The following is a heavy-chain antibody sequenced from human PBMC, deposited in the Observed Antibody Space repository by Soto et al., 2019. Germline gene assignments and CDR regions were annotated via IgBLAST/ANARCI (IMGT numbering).Heavy chain of an antibody. J-gene: IGHJ4*02. CDR1: GGTFTSDV. CDR2: MIPMFGTQ. CDR3: ARDLGSGYDPGDY. V-gene: IGHV1-69*12. Sequence: QVQLGQSGAEVRQPGSSGKVSCKASGGTFTSDVFNWVRQAPGQGLGGMGGMIPMFGTQSYAQKFEGRVTITADESTRTAYMELSSLRSEDTAIFYCARDLGSGYDPGDYWGQGTLVTVSS. D-gene: IGHD5-12*01.